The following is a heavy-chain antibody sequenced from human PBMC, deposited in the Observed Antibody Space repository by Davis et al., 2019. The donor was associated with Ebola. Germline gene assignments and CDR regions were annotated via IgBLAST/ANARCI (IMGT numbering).Heavy chain of an antibody. D-gene: IGHD4-17*01. CDR1: GFTFSGSA. J-gene: IGHJ4*02. CDR2: IRSKANSYAT. V-gene: IGHV3-73*01. Sequence: GGSLRLSCAASGFTFSGSAMHWVRQAPGKGLEWVGRIRSKANSYATAYAASVKGRFTISRDDSKNTAYLQMNSLKTEDTAVYYCTTTTTRIDYWGQGTLVTVSS. CDR3: TTTTTRIDY.